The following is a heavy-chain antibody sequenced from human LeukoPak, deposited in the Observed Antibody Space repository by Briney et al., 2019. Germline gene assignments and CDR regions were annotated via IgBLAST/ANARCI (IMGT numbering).Heavy chain of an antibody. Sequence: GGSLRLSCAASGFTFSHYAMNWVRQAPGKGLEWVSSITSSSGYIYYADSLKGRFTVSRDNAKNSLYLQMNSLRAEDTAVYYCARDFCDHWGQGTLVTVSS. D-gene: IGHD3-3*01. CDR2: ITSSSGYI. CDR1: GFTFSHYA. V-gene: IGHV3-21*01. J-gene: IGHJ5*02. CDR3: ARDFCDH.